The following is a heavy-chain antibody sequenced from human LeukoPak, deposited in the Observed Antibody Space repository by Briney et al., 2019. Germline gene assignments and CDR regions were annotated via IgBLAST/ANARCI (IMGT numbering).Heavy chain of an antibody. J-gene: IGHJ4*02. V-gene: IGHV4-59*01. Sequence: PSETLSLTCTVSGGSISSYYWSWIRQPPGKGLEWIGYIYYSGSTNYNPSLKSRVTISVDRSKNQFSLKLSSVTAADTAVYYCAKDRPNYYGSAGNYYKRDGDYWGQGTLVAVSS. CDR3: AKDRPNYYGSAGNYYKRDGDY. CDR1: GGSISSYY. CDR2: IYYSGST. D-gene: IGHD3-10*01.